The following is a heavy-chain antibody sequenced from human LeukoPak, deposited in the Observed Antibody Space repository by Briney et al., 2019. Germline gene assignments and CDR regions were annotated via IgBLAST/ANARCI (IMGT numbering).Heavy chain of an antibody. Sequence: GGSLRLSCAASGFTLNSYAMHWVRQAPGKGLEWVAVISYDGNNEYYADSVKGRFTISRDNSRNTLSLQMNSLRGEDTAVYYCARDLSRIAGAGLDCWGQGTLVTVSS. D-gene: IGHD6-13*01. CDR2: ISYDGNNE. CDR3: ARDLSRIAGAGLDC. V-gene: IGHV3-30*04. CDR1: GFTLNSYA. J-gene: IGHJ4*02.